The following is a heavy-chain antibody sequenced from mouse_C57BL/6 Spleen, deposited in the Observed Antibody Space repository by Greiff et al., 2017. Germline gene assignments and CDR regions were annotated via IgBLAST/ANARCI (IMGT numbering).Heavy chain of an antibody. CDR2: IDPKSGGT. V-gene: IGHV1-72*01. D-gene: IGHD1-1*01. CDR3: ATSVAGY. J-gene: IGHJ2*01. Sequence: QVQLQQPGAELVKPGASVKLSCKASGYTFTGYWMHWVKQRPGRGLEWIGRIDPKSGGTKYNEKFKSKATLTVDKPSSTAYMQLSSLTSEDSSVYYCATSVAGYWGQGTTLTVSS. CDR1: GYTFTGYW.